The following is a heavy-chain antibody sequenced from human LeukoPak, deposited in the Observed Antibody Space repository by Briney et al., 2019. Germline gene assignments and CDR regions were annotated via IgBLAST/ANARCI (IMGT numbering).Heavy chain of an antibody. J-gene: IGHJ4*02. D-gene: IGHD4-17*01. CDR1: GGSISSGGYS. CDR2: IYHSGST. Sequence: SETLSLTCAVSGGSISSGGYSWSWIRQPPGKGLEWIGYIYHSGSTYYNPSLKSRVTISVDRSKNQFSLKLSSVTAADTAVYYCARGQRGDYGDYYFDYWGQGTLVTVSS. V-gene: IGHV4-30-2*01. CDR3: ARGQRGDYGDYYFDY.